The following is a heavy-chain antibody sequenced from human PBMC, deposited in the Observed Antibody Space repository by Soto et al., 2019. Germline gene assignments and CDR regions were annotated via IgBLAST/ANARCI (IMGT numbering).Heavy chain of an antibody. CDR2: LSAYNGNT. D-gene: IGHD1-26*01. V-gene: IGHV1-18*01. CDR3: SIIPIVSGARFVND. J-gene: IGHJ4*02. Sequence: QVQLVQSGDAVKKPGASVKVSCKASDYTFTSYGITWVRQAPGQGFEWMGWLSAYNGNTNYAHKLQGRVTRTTDPSTRTVYMQLRSLKSDVTAVYYCSIIPIVSGARFVNDWGQGTLVTVSS. CDR1: DYTFTSYG.